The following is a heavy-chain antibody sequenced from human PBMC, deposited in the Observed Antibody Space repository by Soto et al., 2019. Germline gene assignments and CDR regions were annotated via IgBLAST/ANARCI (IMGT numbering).Heavy chain of an antibody. CDR3: DRDRGNSTDLVDY. Sequence: SETPSLTCTVSSGSIDSDYYYWTWIRQPPGKGMEWIGYIYPSGRTYYNPSLESRLTISIDTSKKQFSLHLNSVSAADTAVYFCDRDRGNSTDLVDYWGKGTLVTVSS. J-gene: IGHJ4*02. CDR2: IYPSGRT. CDR1: SGSIDSDYYY. V-gene: IGHV4-30-4*02. D-gene: IGHD1-1*01.